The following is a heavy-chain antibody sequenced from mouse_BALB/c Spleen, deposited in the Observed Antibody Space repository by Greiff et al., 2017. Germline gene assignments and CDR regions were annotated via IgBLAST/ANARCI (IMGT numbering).Heavy chain of an antibody. CDR1: GFNIKDTY. V-gene: IGHV14-3*02. D-gene: IGHD2-14*01. J-gene: IGHJ4*01. CDR2: IDPANGNT. CDR3: ARSNYRYLYAMDD. Sequence: VQLQQSGAELVKPGASVKLSCTASGFNIKDTYMHWVKQRPEQGLEWIGRIDPANGNTKYDPKFQGKATITADTSSNTAYLQLSSLTSEDTAVYYCARSNYRYLYAMDDWGQGTSVTVSS.